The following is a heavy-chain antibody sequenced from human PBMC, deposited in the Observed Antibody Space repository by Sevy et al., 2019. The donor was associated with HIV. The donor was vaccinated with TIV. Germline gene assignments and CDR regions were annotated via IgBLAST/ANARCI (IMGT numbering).Heavy chain of an antibody. D-gene: IGHD1-1*01. CDR1: GFTFSDYS. V-gene: IGHV3-30-3*01. CDR3: ALERLSSNVAEYFQN. J-gene: IGHJ1*01. CDR2: ISYDGSNK. Sequence: GGSLRLSCVASGFTFSDYSMHWVRQAPGKGLEWVATISYDGSNKHYADSVKGRFTLSRDNSKNSLFLQMNSLRAEDTAVYYCALERLSSNVAEYFQNWGQSTLVTVSS.